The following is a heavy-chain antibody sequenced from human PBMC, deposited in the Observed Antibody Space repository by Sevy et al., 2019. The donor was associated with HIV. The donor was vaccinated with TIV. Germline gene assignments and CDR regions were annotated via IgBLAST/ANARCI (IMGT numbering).Heavy chain of an antibody. Sequence: SDTLSLTCTVSGGSISSYYWSWIRQPAGKGLEWIGRIYTSGSTNYNPSLKSRVTMSVDTSKNQFSLKLSSVTAADTAVYYCARDKDYYGSGSSSRWFDPWGQGTLVTVSS. V-gene: IGHV4-4*07. D-gene: IGHD3-10*01. CDR2: IYTSGST. CDR3: ARDKDYYGSGSSSRWFDP. J-gene: IGHJ5*02. CDR1: GGSISSYY.